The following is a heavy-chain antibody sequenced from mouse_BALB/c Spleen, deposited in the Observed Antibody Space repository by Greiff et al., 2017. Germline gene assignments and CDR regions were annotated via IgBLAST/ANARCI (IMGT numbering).Heavy chain of an antibody. V-gene: IGHV5-6-4*01. CDR2: ISSGGSYT. CDR3: TRDRGYYVDY. J-gene: IGHJ2*01. D-gene: IGHD1-1*02. Sequence: DVMLVESGGGLVKPGGSLKLSCAASGFTSSSYTMSWVRQTPEKRLEWVATISSGGSYTYYPDSVKGRFTISRDNAKNTLYLQMSSLKSEDTAMYYCTRDRGYYVDYWGQGTTLTVSS. CDR1: GFTSSSYT.